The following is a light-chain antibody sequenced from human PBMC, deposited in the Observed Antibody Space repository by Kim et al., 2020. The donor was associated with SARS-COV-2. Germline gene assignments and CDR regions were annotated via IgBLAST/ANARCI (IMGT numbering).Light chain of an antibody. CDR3: QSADRTGTYVV. J-gene: IGLJ3*02. V-gene: IGLV3-25*03. CDR2: KDS. CDR1: ALAKQY. Sequence: RGQTGRITCSTGALAKQYAYCEQQKPGQSPVLVMYKDSERPTGIPERFCGSSSGTTVALTISEVQAEDEADDYCQSADRTGTYVVFGGGTQLTVL.